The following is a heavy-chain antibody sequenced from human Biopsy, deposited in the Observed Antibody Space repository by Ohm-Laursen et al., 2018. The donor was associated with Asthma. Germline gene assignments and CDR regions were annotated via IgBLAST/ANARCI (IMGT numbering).Heavy chain of an antibody. CDR3: ARAQDYYDSRGYYRSFDY. D-gene: IGHD3-22*01. CDR1: YGSITSGGYY. J-gene: IGHJ4*02. Sequence: TLSLTCTVSYGSITSGGYYWTWIRQHPGKGLEWIGFIYYSGCTYYNPSLKSRVSISIDTSKNQFSLKLSSVTAADTAVYYFARAQDYYDSRGYYRSFDYWGQGTLVTVSS. V-gene: IGHV4-31*03. CDR2: IYYSGCT.